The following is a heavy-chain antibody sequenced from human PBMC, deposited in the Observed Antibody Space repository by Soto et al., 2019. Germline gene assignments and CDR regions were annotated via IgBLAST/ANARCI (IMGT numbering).Heavy chain of an antibody. D-gene: IGHD3-10*01. Sequence: LSLTCTVSGGSISSSSYYWGWIRQPPGKGLEWIGSIYYSGSTYYNPSLKSRVTISVDTSKNQFSLKLSSVTAADTAVYYCARHGYYYGSGSSYWGQGTLVTVSS. J-gene: IGHJ4*02. CDR3: ARHGYYYGSGSSY. CDR2: IYYSGST. CDR1: GGSISSSSYY. V-gene: IGHV4-39*01.